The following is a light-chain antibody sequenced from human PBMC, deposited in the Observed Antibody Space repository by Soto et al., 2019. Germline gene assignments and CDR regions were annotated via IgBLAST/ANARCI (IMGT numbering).Light chain of an antibody. J-gene: IGKJ3*01. Sequence: DIQMTQSPSSLSASVGDRVTITCRASQGISNYLAWYQQKPGKVPKLLIYAASTLQSGVPSRFSGSGSGTHFTLTISSLKPEDVATYYCQKYNSAGVTFGIGTKVDIK. CDR2: AAS. V-gene: IGKV1-27*01. CDR3: QKYNSAGVT. CDR1: QGISNY.